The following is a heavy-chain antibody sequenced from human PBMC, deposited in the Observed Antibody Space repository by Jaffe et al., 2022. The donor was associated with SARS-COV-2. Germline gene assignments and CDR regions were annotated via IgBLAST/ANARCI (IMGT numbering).Heavy chain of an antibody. D-gene: IGHD1-26*01. CDR2: ISWNSGSI. Sequence: EVQLVESGGGLVQPGRSLRLSCAASGFTFDDYAMHWVRQAPGKGLEWVSGISWNSGSIGYADSVKGRFTISRDNAKNSLYLQMNSLRAEDTALYYCAKDLGVGATTWENDAFDIWGQGTMVTVSS. CDR3: AKDLGVGATTWENDAFDI. V-gene: IGHV3-9*01. CDR1: GFTFDDYA. J-gene: IGHJ3*02.